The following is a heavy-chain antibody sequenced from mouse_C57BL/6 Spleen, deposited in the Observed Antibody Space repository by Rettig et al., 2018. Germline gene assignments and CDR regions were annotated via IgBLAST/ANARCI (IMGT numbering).Heavy chain of an antibody. CDR2: IYPGSGST. CDR3: ARRTGNWYFDV. V-gene: IGHV1-55*01. D-gene: IGHD1-1*02. CDR1: GYTFTSYW. J-gene: IGHJ1*03. Sequence: QVQLQQPGAELVKPGTSVKMSCKASGYTFTSYWITWVKQRPGQGLEWIGDIYPGSGSTNYNEKFKSKATLTVVTSSSTAYMQLSSLSSEDSAVYYCARRTGNWYFDVWGTGTTVTVSS.